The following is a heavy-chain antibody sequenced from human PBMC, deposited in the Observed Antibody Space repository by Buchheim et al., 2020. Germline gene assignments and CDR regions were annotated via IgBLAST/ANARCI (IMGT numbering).Heavy chain of an antibody. CDR2: IYHSGST. D-gene: IGHD3-3*01. CDR3: AKDEYYDFWSGYRYSTHYFYYGMDV. J-gene: IGHJ6*02. Sequence: QQQLQESGPGLVKPSGTLSLTCAVSGGSISSSNWWSWVRQPPGKGLEWIGEIYHSGSTNYNPSLKSRVTISVDKSKNQFSLKLSSVTAADTAVYYCAKDEYYDFWSGYRYSTHYFYYGMDVWGQGTT. V-gene: IGHV4-4*02. CDR1: GGSISSSNW.